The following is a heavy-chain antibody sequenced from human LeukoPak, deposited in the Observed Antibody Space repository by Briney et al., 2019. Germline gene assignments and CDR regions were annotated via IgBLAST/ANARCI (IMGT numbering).Heavy chain of an antibody. V-gene: IGHV3-23*01. D-gene: IGHD3-22*01. CDR3: AKDYTSHYYDSTGRPRGYFQH. J-gene: IGHJ1*01. CDR2: ISGSGGST. CDR1: RFTFSNYA. Sequence: GGSLRLSCTASRFTFSNYAMSWVRQAPGKGLEWVSAISGSGGSTYYADSVKGRFTISRDNSKNTLYLQMNSLRAEDTAVYYCAKDYTSHYYDSTGRPRGYFQHWGQGTLVTVSS.